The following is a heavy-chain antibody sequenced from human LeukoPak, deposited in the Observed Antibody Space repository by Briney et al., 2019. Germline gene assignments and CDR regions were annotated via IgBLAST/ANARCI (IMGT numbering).Heavy chain of an antibody. J-gene: IGHJ4*02. V-gene: IGHV4-39*01. CDR3: ARLYYYDSSGYYYSY. CDR1: GGSISSSSYY. CDR2: IYYSGST. Sequence: SETLSLTCTVSGGSISSSSYYWGWLRQPPGKGLEGIGSIYYSGSTYYNPSLKSRVTISLDTSKNQFSLKLSSVTAADTAVYYCARLYYYDSSGYYYSYWGQGTLVTVSS. D-gene: IGHD3-22*01.